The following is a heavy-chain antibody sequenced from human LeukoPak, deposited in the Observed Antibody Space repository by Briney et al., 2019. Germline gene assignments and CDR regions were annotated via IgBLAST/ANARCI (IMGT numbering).Heavy chain of an antibody. CDR3: AKGRGWEASYYYYYMDV. CDR1: GFTFDDYA. CDR2: ISWNSGSI. D-gene: IGHD1-26*01. V-gene: IGHV3-9*01. J-gene: IGHJ6*03. Sequence: PGGSLRLSCAASGFTFDDYAMHWVRQAPGKGLEWVSGISWNSGSIGYADSVKGRFTISRDNAKNSLCLQMNSLRAEDTAVHYCAKGRGWEASYYYYYMDVWGKGTTVTISS.